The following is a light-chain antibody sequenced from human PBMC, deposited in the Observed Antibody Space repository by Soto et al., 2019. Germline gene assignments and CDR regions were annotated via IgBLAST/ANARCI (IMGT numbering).Light chain of an antibody. J-gene: IGKJ2*01. Sequence: EMVMTQSPATLSVSPGERATLSCRASQNLSRNLAWYQQQPGQAPRLLIFYASTRATGIPARFSGSGSGTDFTLTISSRQSEDFAVYYCQQYDKWPHTFGQGTKVEIK. CDR1: QNLSRN. CDR3: QQYDKWPHT. CDR2: YAS. V-gene: IGKV3-15*01.